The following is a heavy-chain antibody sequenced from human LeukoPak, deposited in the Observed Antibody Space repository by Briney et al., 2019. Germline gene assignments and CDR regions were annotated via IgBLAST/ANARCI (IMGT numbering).Heavy chain of an antibody. CDR1: GYTFTSYY. D-gene: IGHD1-26*01. J-gene: IGHJ5*02. CDR3: ARDFTELGIDP. Sequence: ASVKVSCKASGYTFTSYYMHWVRQAPGQGLEWMGIINPSGGSTSYAQKFQGRVTITADESTSTAYMELSSLRSEDTAVYYCARDFTELGIDPWGQGTLVTVSS. CDR2: INPSGGST. V-gene: IGHV1-46*01.